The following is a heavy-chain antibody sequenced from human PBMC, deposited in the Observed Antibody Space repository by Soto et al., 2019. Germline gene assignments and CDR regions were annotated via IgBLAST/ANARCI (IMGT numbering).Heavy chain of an antibody. CDR1: GGSFSGYS. J-gene: IGHJ6*02. D-gene: IGHD3-3*01. CDR3: ARARFDSWSHIYYGLDV. Sequence: SETLSLTCAVYGGSFSGYSWTWLRQPPGKGLEWIGEINHSGTTDYNPALKSRVTMSADTSKNQFSLRMTSVAAADTAVYYCARARFDSWSHIYYGLDVWGQGTTVTVSS. CDR2: INHSGTT. V-gene: IGHV4-34*01.